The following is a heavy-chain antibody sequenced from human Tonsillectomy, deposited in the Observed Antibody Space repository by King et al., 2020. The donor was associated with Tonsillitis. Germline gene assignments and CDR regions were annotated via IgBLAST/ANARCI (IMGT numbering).Heavy chain of an antibody. CDR1: GFTFSDYY. CDR3: ARDRNGDYGGYYYYYMDV. D-gene: IGHD4-17*01. V-gene: IGHV3-11*05. Sequence: VQLVESGGGLVKPGGSLRLSCAASGFTFSDYYMSWIRQAPGKGLEWVSYISSSSSYTNYADSVKGRFTISRDNPKNSLYLQMNSLRAEDTAVYYCARDRNGDYGGYYYYYMDVWGKGTTVTVSS. J-gene: IGHJ6*03. CDR2: ISSSSSYT.